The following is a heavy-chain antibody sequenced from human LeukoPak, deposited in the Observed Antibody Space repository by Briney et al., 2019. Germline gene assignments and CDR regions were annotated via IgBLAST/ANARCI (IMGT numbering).Heavy chain of an antibody. V-gene: IGHV3-66*04. CDR2: IYSGGST. J-gene: IGHJ4*02. Sequence: AGGSLRLSCAASGFTVSSNYMSWVRQAPGKGLEWVSIIYSGGSTYYADSVKGRFTISRDNSKNTLYLQMNSLRAEDTAVYYCARHRGYCSSTSCYPYYFDYWGQGTLVTVSS. D-gene: IGHD2-2*01. CDR3: ARHRGYCSSTSCYPYYFDY. CDR1: GFTVSSNY.